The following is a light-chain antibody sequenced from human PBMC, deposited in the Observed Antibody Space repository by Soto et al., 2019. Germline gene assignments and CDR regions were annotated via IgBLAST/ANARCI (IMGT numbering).Light chain of an antibody. CDR1: QSVNTY. J-gene: IGKJ1*01. V-gene: IGKV1-39*01. CDR2: AAS. Sequence: PLTQSPSSLSASVGDRVTITCRASQSVNTYLHWYQQKAGQAPKLLIYAASNLQSGVPSRFSGRGSETDFTLTISSLQPEDFATYYCQQSYSTPWTFGQGTKV. CDR3: QQSYSTPWT.